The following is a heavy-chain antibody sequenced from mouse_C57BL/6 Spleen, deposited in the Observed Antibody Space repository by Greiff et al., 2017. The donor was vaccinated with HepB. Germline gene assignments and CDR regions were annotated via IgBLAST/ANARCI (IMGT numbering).Heavy chain of an antibody. CDR1: GFTFTDYY. CDR2: IRNKANGYTT. CDR3: ARYEKMIRYFDY. Sequence: EVMLVESGGGLVQPGGSLSLSCAASGFTFTDYYMSWVRQPPGKALEWLGFIRNKANGYTTEYSASVKGRFTISRDNSQSILYLQMNALRAEDSATYNCARYEKMIRYFDYWGQGTTLTVSS. V-gene: IGHV7-3*01. D-gene: IGHD2-4*01. J-gene: IGHJ2*01.